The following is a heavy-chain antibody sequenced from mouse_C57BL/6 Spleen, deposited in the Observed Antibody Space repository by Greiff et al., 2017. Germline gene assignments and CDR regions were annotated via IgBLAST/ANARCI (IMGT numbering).Heavy chain of an antibody. J-gene: IGHJ4*01. CDR3: ATPSTTVVARYAMDY. CDR2: IWRGGST. D-gene: IGHD1-1*01. CDR1: GFSLTSSG. V-gene: IGHV2-5*01. Sequence: LQESGPGLVQPSPSLSITCTVSGFSLTSSGVHWVRQSPGKGLEWLGVIWRGGSTDYNAAFMSSLSITKDNSKSQVFFKMHSLQADDTAIYYCATPSTTVVARYAMDYWGQGTSVTVSS.